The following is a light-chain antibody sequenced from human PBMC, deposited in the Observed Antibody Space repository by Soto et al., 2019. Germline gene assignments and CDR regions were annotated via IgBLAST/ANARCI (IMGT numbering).Light chain of an antibody. CDR1: QSVTRGY. CDR3: QHYAGSPLT. Sequence: DIVLTQSPGTLSLSPGERATLSCRASQSVTRGYLAWYQQKPGQTPRLLVSGASSRATGIPDRFSGSGSGADFTLTISRLEPEDFGVYYCQHYAGSPLTFGQGTKVEFK. CDR2: GAS. V-gene: IGKV3-20*01. J-gene: IGKJ1*01.